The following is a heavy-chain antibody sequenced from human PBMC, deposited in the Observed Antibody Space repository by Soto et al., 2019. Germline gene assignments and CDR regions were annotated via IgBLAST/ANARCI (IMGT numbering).Heavy chain of an antibody. CDR1: GFTLSSYA. D-gene: IGHD2-2*01. Sequence: QVQLVESGGGVVQPGRSLRLSCAASGFTLSSYAMHWVRQAPGKGLEWVAVIWYDGGKKYYADSVKGRFTISRDESKNTIYLQMRSMRGEDTGVYSFARGAAGSESVVVVPAIDFYSFDTWGQGTLVSVSS. J-gene: IGHJ4*02. CDR3: ARGAAGSESVVVVPAIDFYSFDT. V-gene: IGHV3-33*01. CDR2: IWYDGGKK.